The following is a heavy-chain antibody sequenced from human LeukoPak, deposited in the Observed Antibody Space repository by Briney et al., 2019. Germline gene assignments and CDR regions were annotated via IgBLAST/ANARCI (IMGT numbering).Heavy chain of an antibody. V-gene: IGHV3-48*03. J-gene: IGHJ4*02. CDR2: ISSSGSTI. Sequence: GGFLRLSCAASGFTFSSYEMNWVRQAPGKGLEWVSYISSSGSTIYYADSVKGRFTISRDDAKNSLYLQMNSLRAEDTAVYYCAGASSSWSFDYWGQGTLVTVSS. CDR1: GFTFSSYE. CDR3: AGASSSWSFDY. D-gene: IGHD6-13*01.